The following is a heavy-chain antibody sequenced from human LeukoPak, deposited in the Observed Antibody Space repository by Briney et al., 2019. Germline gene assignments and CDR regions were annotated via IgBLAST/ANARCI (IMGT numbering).Heavy chain of an antibody. CDR1: GFTVSNNY. CDR3: TTGAPRAYSGSYSNC. V-gene: IGHV3-15*01. CDR2: IKSKTDGGTT. D-gene: IGHD1-26*01. Sequence: GGSLRLSCAASGFTVSNNYMSWVRQAPGKGLEWVGRIKSKTDGGTTDYAAPVKGRFTISRDDSQNTLYLQMNSLKTEDTAVYYCTTGAPRAYSGSYSNCWGQGTLVTVSS. J-gene: IGHJ4*02.